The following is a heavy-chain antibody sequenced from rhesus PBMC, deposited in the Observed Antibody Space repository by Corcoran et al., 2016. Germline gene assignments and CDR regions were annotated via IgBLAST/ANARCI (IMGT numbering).Heavy chain of an antibody. CDR2: ISYTGNTI. D-gene: IGHD3-16*01. J-gene: IGHJ4*01. V-gene: IGHV3-136*01. CDR3: TREGLYYYSGSYRDRFDY. Sequence: EVQLVESGGGLVQPGGSLRLSCAASGFTFSSYDMSWVRQAPGKGLEWVSYISYTGNTIDYADSVKGRFTISRDNAKNSLSLRMSSLRAEDTAVYYCTREGLYYYSGSYRDRFDYWGQGVLVTVSS. CDR1: GFTFSSYD.